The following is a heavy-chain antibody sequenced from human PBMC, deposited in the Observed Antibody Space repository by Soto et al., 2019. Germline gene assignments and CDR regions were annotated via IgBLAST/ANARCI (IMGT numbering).Heavy chain of an antibody. CDR1: GGSISSGDYY. J-gene: IGHJ5*02. Sequence: PSETLSLTCTVSGGSISSGDYYWSWIRQPPGKGLEWIGYIYDSGSTYYNPSLKSRVTISVDTSKNQFSLKLSSVTAADTAVYYCARAGPSITMLVVPLFDPWGQGTLVTVSS. V-gene: IGHV4-30-4*02. D-gene: IGHD3-22*01. CDR2: IYDSGST. CDR3: ARAGPSITMLVVPLFDP.